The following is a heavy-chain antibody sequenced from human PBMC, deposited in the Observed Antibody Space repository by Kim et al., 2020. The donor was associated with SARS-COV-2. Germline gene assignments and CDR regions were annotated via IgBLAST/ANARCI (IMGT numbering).Heavy chain of an antibody. D-gene: IGHD6-6*01. CDR2: INHSGST. V-gene: IGHV4-34*01. CDR3: ARRQQLVSSPYYFDY. CDR1: GGSFSGYY. Sequence: SETLSLTCAVYGGSFSGYYWSWIRQPPGKGLEWIGEINHSGSTNYNPSLKSRVTISVDTSKNQFSLKLSSVTAADTAVYYCARRQQLVSSPYYFDYCAQG. J-gene: IGHJ4*02.